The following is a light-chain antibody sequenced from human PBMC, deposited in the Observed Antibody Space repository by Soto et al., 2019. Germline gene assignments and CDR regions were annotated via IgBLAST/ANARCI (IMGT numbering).Light chain of an antibody. CDR3: QKYHSAPFT. CDR2: AAS. V-gene: IGKV1-27*01. J-gene: IGKJ3*01. CDR1: QAISNS. Sequence: DIQMTQSPSSLSASVGDRVTITCRASQAISNSLAWYQQKPGKVPKVLIYAASTLQSGVPSRFSGSGSGTDFTLTITSLQPEDVATYFCQKYHSAPFTFGPGTKLDIK.